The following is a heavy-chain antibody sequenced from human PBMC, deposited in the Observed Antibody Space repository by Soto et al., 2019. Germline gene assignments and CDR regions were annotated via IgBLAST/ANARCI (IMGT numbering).Heavy chain of an antibody. CDR2: INPNSGGT. CDR3: ARDSALRYFDWLLYANWFDP. D-gene: IGHD3-9*01. CDR1: GYTFTGYY. Sequence: ASVKVSCKASGYTFTGYYMHWVRQAPGQGLEWMGWINPNSGGTNYAQKFQGRVTMTRDTSISTAYMELSRLRSDDTAVYYCARDSALRYFDWLLYANWFDPWGQGTLVTSPQ. J-gene: IGHJ5*02. V-gene: IGHV1-2*02.